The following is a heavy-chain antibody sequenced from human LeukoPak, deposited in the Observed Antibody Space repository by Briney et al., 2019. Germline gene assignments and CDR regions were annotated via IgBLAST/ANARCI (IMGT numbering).Heavy chain of an antibody. Sequence: NTSETLSLTCAVYGGPFSGYYWSWIRQPPGKGLEWIGEINHSGSTNYNPSLKSRVTISVDTSKNQFSLKLSSVTAADTAVYYCARGLKGGLIDYWGQGTLVTVSS. V-gene: IGHV4-34*01. D-gene: IGHD2-15*01. CDR1: GGPFSGYY. CDR2: INHSGST. CDR3: ARGLKGGLIDY. J-gene: IGHJ4*02.